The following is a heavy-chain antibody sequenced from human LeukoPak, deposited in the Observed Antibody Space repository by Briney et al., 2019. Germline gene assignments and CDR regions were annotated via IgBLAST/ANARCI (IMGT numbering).Heavy chain of an antibody. CDR2: MSPNNGDA. Sequence: GASVKVSCTTSGYTFTNYDINWVRQATGQGLEWLGWMSPNNGDAGYAQKFQGRVTMTRDTSTNTAYMELSALTSEDTAVYYCARGGGSSSWRRLRSDYWGQGTLVTVSS. V-gene: IGHV1-8*01. CDR3: ARGGGSSSWRRLRSDY. D-gene: IGHD6-13*01. CDR1: GYTFTNYD. J-gene: IGHJ4*02.